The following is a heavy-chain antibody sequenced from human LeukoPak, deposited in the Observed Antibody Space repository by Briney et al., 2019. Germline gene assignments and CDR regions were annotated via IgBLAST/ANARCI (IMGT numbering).Heavy chain of an antibody. CDR3: ARGVSYDILTGYWGYYYYMDV. V-gene: IGHV3-11*01. CDR1: GFTFSDYY. Sequence: EGSLRLSCAASGFTFSDYYMSWIRQAPGKGLEWVSYISSSGSTIYYADSVKGRFTISRDNAKTSLYLQMNSLRAEDTAVYYCARGVSYDILTGYWGYYYYMDVWGKGTTVNVSS. J-gene: IGHJ6*03. D-gene: IGHD3-9*01. CDR2: ISSSGSTI.